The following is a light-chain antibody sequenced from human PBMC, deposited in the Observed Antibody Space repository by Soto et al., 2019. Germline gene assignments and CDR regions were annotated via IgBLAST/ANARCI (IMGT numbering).Light chain of an antibody. Sequence: QSALTQPPSASGSPGQSVTISCTGTSSDVGGYNYVSWYQQHPGKAPKVMIYEVSKRPSGVPDRFSGSKFGNTAYLTVSGLQAEDEADYYCSSYAGSNTWVFGGGTQLTVL. V-gene: IGLV2-8*01. CDR3: SSYAGSNTWV. CDR1: SSDVGGYNY. J-gene: IGLJ3*02. CDR2: EVS.